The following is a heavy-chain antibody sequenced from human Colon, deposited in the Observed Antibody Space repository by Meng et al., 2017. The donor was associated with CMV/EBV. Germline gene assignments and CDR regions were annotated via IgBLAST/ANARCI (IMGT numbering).Heavy chain of an antibody. Sequence: QVDLVEVGGNLVKPGGSLAPSCAAYGFTFGDTYMHWVRQAPGKGLEWISYVSRDSAIYTKYADSVRGRFTVSRDNAKNSLYLQMNNLRAEDTAVYYCTREGGAKRFDSWGQGTLVTVSS. D-gene: IGHD3-16*01. J-gene: IGHJ4*02. V-gene: IGHV3-11*06. CDR3: TREGGAKRFDS. CDR1: GFTFGDTY. CDR2: VSRDSAI.